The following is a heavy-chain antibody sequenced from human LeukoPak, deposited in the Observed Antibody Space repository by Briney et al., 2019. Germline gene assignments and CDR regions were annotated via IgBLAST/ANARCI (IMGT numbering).Heavy chain of an antibody. D-gene: IGHD1-26*01. J-gene: IGHJ4*02. CDR3: ARRRDLYSGSYYPFDY. CDR2: IYPGDSET. CDR1: GYTFTSYY. Sequence: GESLKISCQASGYTFTSYYIGWVRQMPGKGLEWMGMIYPGDSETRYSPSVQGQVTISADKSISTAYLQWSSLKASDTAMYYCARRRDLYSGSYYPFDYWGQGTLVTVSS. V-gene: IGHV5-51*01.